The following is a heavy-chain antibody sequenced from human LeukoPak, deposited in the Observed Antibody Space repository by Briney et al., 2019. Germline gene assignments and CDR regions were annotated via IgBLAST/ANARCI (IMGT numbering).Heavy chain of an antibody. D-gene: IGHD4-23*01. CDR3: ARVPSRYGGKGLYYFDY. CDR1: GGSISSYY. V-gene: IGHV4-59*01. CDR2: IYYSGST. J-gene: IGHJ4*02. Sequence: SETLSLTCTVSGGSISSYYWSWIRQPPGKGLEWIGYIYYSGSTNYNPSLKSRVTISVDTSRNQFSLKLSSVTAADTAVYYCARVPSRYGGKGLYYFDYWGQGTLVTVSS.